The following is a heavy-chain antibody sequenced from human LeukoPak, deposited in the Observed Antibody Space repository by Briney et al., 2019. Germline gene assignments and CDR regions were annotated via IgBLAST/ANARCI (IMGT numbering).Heavy chain of an antibody. Sequence: GESLKISCKGSGYSFTSYWIGWVRQMPGKGLEWMRIIYPGDSDTRYSPSFQGQVTISADKSISTAYLQWSSLKASDTAMYYCARLSMVRGVMGPFDYWGQGTLVTVSS. CDR2: IYPGDSDT. CDR3: ARLSMVRGVMGPFDY. J-gene: IGHJ4*02. D-gene: IGHD3-10*01. CDR1: GYSFTSYW. V-gene: IGHV5-51*01.